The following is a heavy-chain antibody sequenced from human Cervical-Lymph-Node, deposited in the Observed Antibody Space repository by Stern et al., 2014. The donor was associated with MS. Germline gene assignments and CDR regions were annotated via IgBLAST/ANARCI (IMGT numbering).Heavy chain of an antibody. Sequence: QVQLVESGAEVKKPGSSVKVSCKVSGGTFSSYAISWVRQAPGQGLEWMGGILPVFTTPNYAQKFQGRVTITADESTSTVYMEVSSLSSEDTAVYYCARESRHGYNFEYWGQGALVTVSS. D-gene: IGHD5-24*01. V-gene: IGHV1-69*01. J-gene: IGHJ4*02. CDR2: ILPVFTTP. CDR1: GGTFSSYA. CDR3: ARESRHGYNFEY.